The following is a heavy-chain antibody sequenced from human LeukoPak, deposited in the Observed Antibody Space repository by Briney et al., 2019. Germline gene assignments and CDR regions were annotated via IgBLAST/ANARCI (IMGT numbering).Heavy chain of an antibody. Sequence: SETLSLACTVSGGSISSYYWSWIRQPPGKGLEWIGYIYYSGSTNYNPSLKSRVTISVDTSKNQFALKLSSVTAADTAVYYCARDPGYGSYYYGMDVWGQGTTVTVSS. CDR1: GGSISSYY. J-gene: IGHJ6*02. CDR2: IYYSGST. CDR3: ARDPGYGSYYYGMDV. V-gene: IGHV4-59*01. D-gene: IGHD5-18*01.